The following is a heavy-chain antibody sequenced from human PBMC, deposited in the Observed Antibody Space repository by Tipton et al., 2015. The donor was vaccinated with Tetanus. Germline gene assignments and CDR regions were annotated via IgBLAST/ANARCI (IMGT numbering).Heavy chain of an antibody. V-gene: IGHV1-2*02. J-gene: IGHJ6*02. CDR3: ARDRGDYIYYGMDV. CDR2: IDPNSGGT. CDR1: GYTFTGYY. Sequence: QVQLVQSGAEMKKPGASVKVSCKASGYTFTGYYIYWVRQAPGQGLEWMGWIDPNSGGTVCAQKFQGRVTMTRDTSISTAYMELRSLRFDDTAVYYCARDRGDYIYYGMDVWGPGTTVTVS. D-gene: IGHD3-22*01.